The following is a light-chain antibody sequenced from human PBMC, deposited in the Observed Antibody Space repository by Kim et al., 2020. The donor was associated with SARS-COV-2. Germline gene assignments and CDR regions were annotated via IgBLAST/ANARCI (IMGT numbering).Light chain of an antibody. V-gene: IGLV2-8*01. Sequence: GQSVTISCTGTSSDVGGYNYVSWYQQQPGKAPKLMIYEVSKRPSGVPDRFSGSKSGNTASLTVSGLQAEDEADYYCSSYAGSNNVVFGGGTQLTVL. J-gene: IGLJ2*01. CDR1: SSDVGGYNY. CDR3: SSYAGSNNVV. CDR2: EVS.